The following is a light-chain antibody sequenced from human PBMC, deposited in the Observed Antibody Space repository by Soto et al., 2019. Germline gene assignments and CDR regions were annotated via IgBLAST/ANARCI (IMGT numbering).Light chain of an antibody. V-gene: IGKV1-27*01. J-gene: IGKJ3*01. Sequence: DIQMTQSPSSLSTSVGDRVTITCRASHGISNYLAWYQQKPGKVPKLLIYAASTLQSGVPSRFSGSRSGRDFSLTISSLQPEDVATYCCQKYNSTLLFTFGPGTKVDIK. CDR3: QKYNSTLLFT. CDR2: AAS. CDR1: HGISNY.